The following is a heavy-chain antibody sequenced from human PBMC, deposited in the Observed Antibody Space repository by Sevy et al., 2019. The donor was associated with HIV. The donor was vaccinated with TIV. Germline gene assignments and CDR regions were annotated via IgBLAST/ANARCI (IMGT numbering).Heavy chain of an antibody. V-gene: IGHV4-59*08. J-gene: IGHJ4*02. Sequence: SETLSLTCTVSGGSITSLYWNWIRQPPGKGLEWIANIYYNGHINYNPSLKSRVTLSLNTSKNQFSLRLSSVTATDTAMYYCAGENAWGRGYSWGQGTLVTVSS. CDR2: IYYNGHI. CDR1: GGSITSLY. D-gene: IGHD1-26*01. CDR3: AGENAWGRGYS.